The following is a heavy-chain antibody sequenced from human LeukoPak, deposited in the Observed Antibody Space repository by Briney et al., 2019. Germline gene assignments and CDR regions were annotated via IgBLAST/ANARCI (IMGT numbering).Heavy chain of an antibody. V-gene: IGHV3-33*01. CDR2: IWYDGSNK. CDR3: ARDEYYYDSSGYYYDY. J-gene: IGHJ4*02. D-gene: IGHD3-22*01. Sequence: GGSLRLSCAASGFTFSSYGMHWVRQAPGKGLEWMAVIWYDGSNKYYADSVKGRFTISRDNSKNTLYLQMNSLRAEDTAVYYCARDEYYYDSSGYYYDYWGQGTLVTVSS. CDR1: GFTFSSYG.